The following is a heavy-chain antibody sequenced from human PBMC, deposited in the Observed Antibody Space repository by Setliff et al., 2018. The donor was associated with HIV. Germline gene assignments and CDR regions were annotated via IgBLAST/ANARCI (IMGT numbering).Heavy chain of an antibody. J-gene: IGHJ1*01. CDR3: ARDSNAPYFQH. CDR1: GESLSGYS. Sequence: SETLSLTCGVYGESLSGYSWNWIRQPPGKGLEWIGEITHSGTTNGNPSLKSRVTISVDTSKNHFSLKLNSVTAADTAVYYCARDSNAPYFQHWGQGTLVTVSS. V-gene: IGHV4-34*01. CDR2: ITHSGTT. D-gene: IGHD1-1*01.